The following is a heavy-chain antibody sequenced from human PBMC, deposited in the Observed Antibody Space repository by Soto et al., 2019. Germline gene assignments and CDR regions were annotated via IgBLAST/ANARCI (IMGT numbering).Heavy chain of an antibody. CDR2: IYYSGST. Sequence: SATLSLTCTVSGGSVSRGSYYWSWIRQPPGKGLEWIGYIYYSGSTNYNPSLKSRVTISVDTSKNQFSLKLSSVTAADTAVYYCAREVRGMGVGATVAFDIWGQGTMVT. D-gene: IGHD1-26*01. CDR1: GGSVSRGSYY. J-gene: IGHJ3*02. V-gene: IGHV4-61*01. CDR3: AREVRGMGVGATVAFDI.